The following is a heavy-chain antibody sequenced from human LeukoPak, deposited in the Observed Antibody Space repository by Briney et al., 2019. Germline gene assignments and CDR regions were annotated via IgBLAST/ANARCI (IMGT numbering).Heavy chain of an antibody. J-gene: IGHJ4*02. CDR1: GFTFDDYA. D-gene: IGHD3-22*01. V-gene: IGHV3-43*02. Sequence: GGSLRLPCAASGFTFDDYAMHWVRQAPEKGLEWVSLISGDGGSTYYADSVKGRFTISRDNSKNSLYLQMNSLRTEDTALYYCAKDMENYYDSSGYYQFDYWGQGTLVTVSS. CDR3: AKDMENYYDSSGYYQFDY. CDR2: ISGDGGST.